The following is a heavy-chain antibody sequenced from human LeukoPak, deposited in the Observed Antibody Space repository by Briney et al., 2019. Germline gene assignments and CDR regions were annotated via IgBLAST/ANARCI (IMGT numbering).Heavy chain of an antibody. J-gene: IGHJ6*03. CDR2: INPSGGNT. D-gene: IGHD2-2*01. CDR3: ARANFSNSRCYRYYCYYYYVDV. CDR1: GYTFTSYY. Sequence: GASVKVSCKASGYTFTSYYMHWVRQAPGQGLEWMGIINPSGGNTSYAQKFQGRVTMTRDTSTSTAYMELRSLRSEDTAVYYWARANFSNSRCYRYYCYYYYVDVWGQGTPVTVSS. V-gene: IGHV1-46*01.